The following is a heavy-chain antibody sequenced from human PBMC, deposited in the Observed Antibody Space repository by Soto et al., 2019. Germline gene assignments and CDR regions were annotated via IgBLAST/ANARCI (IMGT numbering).Heavy chain of an antibody. CDR3: AKVFPNDYSNYGPLGGAHYYYYYGMDV. J-gene: IGHJ6*02. V-gene: IGHV3-23*01. CDR1: GFTFSIYA. D-gene: IGHD4-4*01. Sequence: GGSLRLSCAASGFTFSIYAMSWVRQAPGKGLEWVSAISGSGGSTYYADSVKGRFTISRDNSKNTLYLQMNSLRAEDTAVYYCAKVFPNDYSNYGPLGGAHYYYYYGMDVWGQGTTVTVSS. CDR2: ISGSGGST.